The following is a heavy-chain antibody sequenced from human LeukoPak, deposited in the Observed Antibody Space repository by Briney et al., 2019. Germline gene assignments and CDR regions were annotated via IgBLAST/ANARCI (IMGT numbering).Heavy chain of an antibody. CDR2: IIPIFGTA. J-gene: IGHJ5*02. Sequence: SVKVSCTASGGTFSSYAISWVRQAPGQGLEWMGGIIPIFGTANYAQKFQGRVTITTDESTSTAYMELSSLRSEDTAVYYCARDNYAGANWFDPWGQGTLVTVSS. CDR1: GGTFSSYA. CDR3: ARDNYAGANWFDP. D-gene: IGHD1-7*01. V-gene: IGHV1-69*05.